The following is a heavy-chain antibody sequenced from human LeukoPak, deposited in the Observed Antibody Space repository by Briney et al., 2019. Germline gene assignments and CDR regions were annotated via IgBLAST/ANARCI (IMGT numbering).Heavy chain of an antibody. Sequence: GGSLTLSCGACGFPFSSYVMHWVRQAPGKGLEGVAVISYDGSNKYYADSVKGRFTISRDNSKNTLYLQMNSLRAEDTAVYYCARDIVVAKYYYYGMDVWGQGTTVTVSS. J-gene: IGHJ6*02. CDR3: ARDIVVAKYYYYGMDV. CDR2: ISYDGSNK. CDR1: GFPFSSYV. V-gene: IGHV3-30-3*01. D-gene: IGHD2-2*01.